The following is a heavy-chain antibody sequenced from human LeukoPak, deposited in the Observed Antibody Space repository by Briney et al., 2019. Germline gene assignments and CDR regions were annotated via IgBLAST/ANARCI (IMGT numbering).Heavy chain of an antibody. CDR3: ARHAKLDYSNYFFDY. Sequence: GESLRISCKGSGYSFTSYWISWVRQMPGKGLEWMGRIDPSDSYTNYSPSFQGHVTISADKSISTAYLQWSSLRASDTAMYYCARHAKLDYSNYFFDYWDQGTLVTVSS. CDR2: IDPSDSYT. V-gene: IGHV5-10-1*01. CDR1: GYSFTSYW. D-gene: IGHD4-11*01. J-gene: IGHJ4*02.